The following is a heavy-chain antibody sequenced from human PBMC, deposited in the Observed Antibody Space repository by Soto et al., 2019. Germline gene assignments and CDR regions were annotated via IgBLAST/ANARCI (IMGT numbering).Heavy chain of an antibody. D-gene: IGHD3-10*01. Sequence: LRLSCAASGFTFSSYGMHWVRQAPGKGLEWVAVIWYDGSNKYYADSVKGRFTISRDNSKNTLYLQMNSLRAEDTAVFYCARSLRNVLLWFGELLIDYWGQGTLVTVSS. CDR1: GFTFSSYG. CDR3: ARSLRNVLLWFGELLIDY. J-gene: IGHJ4*02. V-gene: IGHV3-33*01. CDR2: IWYDGSNK.